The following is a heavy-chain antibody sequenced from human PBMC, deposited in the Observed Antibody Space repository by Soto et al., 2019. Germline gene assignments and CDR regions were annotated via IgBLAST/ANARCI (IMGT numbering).Heavy chain of an antibody. Sequence: SGPTLVNPTQTLTLTCTFSGFSLTNRGVGVGWIRQPPGKALEWLAIIYGNDEKHYSPFLESRLTITKDTSKTQVVFTLTNMDPVDTGTYYCAHRHASYYAMDVWGQGTTVTVSS. J-gene: IGHJ6*02. V-gene: IGHV2-5*01. CDR3: AHRHASYYAMDV. D-gene: IGHD2-2*01. CDR1: GFSLTNRGVG. CDR2: IYGNDEK.